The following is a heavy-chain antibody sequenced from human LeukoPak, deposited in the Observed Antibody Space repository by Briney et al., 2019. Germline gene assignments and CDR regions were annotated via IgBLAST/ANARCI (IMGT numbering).Heavy chain of an antibody. D-gene: IGHD6-6*01. Sequence: SVKVSCKASGGTFSSYGISWVRQAPGQGLEWMGGIIPIFGTANYAQKFQGRVTITADESTSIAYMELSSLRSEDTAVYYCARLDEYSSSSRYYGMDVWGQGSTVTVSS. CDR1: GGTFSSYG. CDR2: IIPIFGTA. V-gene: IGHV1-69*13. CDR3: ARLDEYSSSSRYYGMDV. J-gene: IGHJ6*02.